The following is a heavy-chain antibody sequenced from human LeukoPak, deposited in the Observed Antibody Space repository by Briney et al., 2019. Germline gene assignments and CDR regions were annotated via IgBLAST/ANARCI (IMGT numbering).Heavy chain of an antibody. V-gene: IGHV3-21*01. D-gene: IGHD2-15*01. Sequence: GGSLRLSCAASGFTFSSYSMNWVRQAPGKGLEWVSSISSSSSYIYYADSVKGRFTISRDNAKNSLYLQMNSLRAEDTAVYYCARGLGYSWYYFDYWGQGTLVTVSS. CDR1: GFTFSSYS. J-gene: IGHJ4*02. CDR3: ARGLGYSWYYFDY. CDR2: ISSSSSYI.